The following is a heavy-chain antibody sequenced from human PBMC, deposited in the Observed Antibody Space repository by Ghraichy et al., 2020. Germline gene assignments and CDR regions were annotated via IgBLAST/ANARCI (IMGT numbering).Heavy chain of an antibody. CDR2: IFSNDEK. V-gene: IGHV2-26*01. D-gene: IGHD5-24*01. CDR1: GFSLSNARMG. Sequence: SGPTLVKPTETLTLTCTVSGFSLSNARMGVSWIRQPPGKALEWLAHIFSNDEKSYSTSLKSRLTISKDTSKSQVVLTMTNMDPVDTATYYCARIRRDGYNWRFDPWGQGTLVTVSS. J-gene: IGHJ5*02. CDR3: ARIRRDGYNWRFDP.